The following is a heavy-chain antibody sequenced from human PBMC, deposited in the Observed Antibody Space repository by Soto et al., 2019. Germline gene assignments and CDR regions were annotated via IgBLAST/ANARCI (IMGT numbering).Heavy chain of an antibody. CDR1: GYTFTSYG. CDR3: AREYSIAAAGPFHYYYYYGMDV. V-gene: IGHV1-18*04. Sequence: ASVKVSCKASGYTFTSYGISWVRQAPGQGLEWMGWISAYNGNTNYAQKLQGRVTMTTDTSTSTAYMELRSLRSDDTAVYYCAREYSIAAAGPFHYYYYYGMDVWGQGTTVTVSS. J-gene: IGHJ6*02. CDR2: ISAYNGNT. D-gene: IGHD6-13*01.